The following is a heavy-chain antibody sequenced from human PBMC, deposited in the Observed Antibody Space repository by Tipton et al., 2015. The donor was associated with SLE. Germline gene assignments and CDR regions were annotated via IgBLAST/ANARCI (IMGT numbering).Heavy chain of an antibody. CDR3: ARQVLEMATINAFDI. V-gene: IGHV5-10-1*01. D-gene: IGHD5-24*01. J-gene: IGHJ3*02. Sequence: QLVQSGAEVKKPGESLKISCKGSGYSFTSYWISWVRQMPGKGLEWMGRIDPSDSYTNYSPSFQGHVTISADKSISTAYLQWSSLKASDTAMYYCARQVLEMATINAFDIWGQGTMVTVSS. CDR1: GYSFTSYW. CDR2: IDPSDSYT.